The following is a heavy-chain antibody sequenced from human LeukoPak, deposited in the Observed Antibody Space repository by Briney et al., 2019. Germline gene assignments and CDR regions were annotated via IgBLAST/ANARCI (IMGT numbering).Heavy chain of an antibody. CDR3: ARVGDGHNRPPDY. D-gene: IGHD5-24*01. CDR1: SGSFSGYY. CDR2: VNHSGST. Sequence: PSETLSRTCAVYSGSFSGYYWSWIRQPPGNGLEWIGEVNHSGSTNYNSPLKSRVTMSVDTSKNQFSLKMNSVTAADTAVYFCARVGDGHNRPPDYWGQGTLVTVSS. V-gene: IGHV4-34*01. J-gene: IGHJ4*02.